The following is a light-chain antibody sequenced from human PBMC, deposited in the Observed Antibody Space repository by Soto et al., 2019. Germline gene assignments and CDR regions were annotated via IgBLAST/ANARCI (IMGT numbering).Light chain of an antibody. J-gene: IGKJ1*01. CDR2: DAS. Sequence: DIQMTHSPSCLSSSXTARLTITCRASQSITTYLNWYQQKPGKAPKLLIYDASSLESGVPSRFSGSGSGTDFTLTISSLQPEDFATYYCQQSRAFGQGTKVDI. CDR3: QQSRA. CDR1: QSITTY. V-gene: IGKV1-39*01.